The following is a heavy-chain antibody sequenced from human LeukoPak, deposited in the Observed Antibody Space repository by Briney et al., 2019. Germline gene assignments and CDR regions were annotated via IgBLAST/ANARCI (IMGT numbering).Heavy chain of an antibody. D-gene: IGHD4-17*01. Sequence: GGSLRLSCAASGFTFSRHGMQWVRQAPGKGLEWVAAVSYDESNKYYADSVKGRFTISRDNSKNTLYLQMNSLRAEDTAVYYCAKAKAVTTYGMDVWGQGTTATVSS. J-gene: IGHJ6*02. CDR2: VSYDESNK. V-gene: IGHV3-30*18. CDR3: AKAKAVTTYGMDV. CDR1: GFTFSRHG.